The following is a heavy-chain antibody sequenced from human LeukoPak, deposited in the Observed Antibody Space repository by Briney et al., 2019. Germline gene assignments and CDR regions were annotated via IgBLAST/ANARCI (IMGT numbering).Heavy chain of an antibody. V-gene: IGHV4-34*01. CDR2: INHSGST. J-gene: IGHJ4*02. D-gene: IGHD3-22*01. Sequence: SETLSLTCAVYGGSFSGYYWSWIRQPPGKGLEWIGEINHSGSTNYNPSLKSRVTISVDTSKNQFSLKLSSVTAADTAVYYCSSXNYDSSARYFDYWGQGTLVTVSS. CDR1: GGSFSGYY. CDR3: SSXNYDSSARYFDY.